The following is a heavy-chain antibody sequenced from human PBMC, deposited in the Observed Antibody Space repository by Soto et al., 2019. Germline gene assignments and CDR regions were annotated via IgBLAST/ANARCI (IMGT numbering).Heavy chain of an antibody. D-gene: IGHD3-16*02. V-gene: IGHV3-7*03. CDR3: AAYCYTMTCTHFHGYS. J-gene: IGHJ5*02. CDR1: GFRFRDYW. Sequence: EVQLVESGGGVVKTGGSLRLSCAVSGFRFRDYWMSWVRQAPGKGLEWVANIKQDESAKYYVDSVKGRFTISRDNAKNALYLQMNSLRVEDTAVYYCAAYCYTMTCTHFHGYSWGQGTQVTVPS. CDR2: IKQDESAK.